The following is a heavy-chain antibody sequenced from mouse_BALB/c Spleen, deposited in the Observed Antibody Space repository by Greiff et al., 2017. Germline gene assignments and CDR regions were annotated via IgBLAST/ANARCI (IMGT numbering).Heavy chain of an antibody. CDR1: GFTIKDTY. Sequence: GQLQQSGAELVKPGASVKLSCTASGFTIKDTYMHWVKQRPEQGLEWIGRIDPANGNTKYDPKFQGKATITADTSSNTAYLQLSSLTSEDTAVYYCARDGNYGGDYWGQGTTLTVSS. D-gene: IGHD2-1*01. J-gene: IGHJ2*01. V-gene: IGHV14-3*02. CDR2: IDPANGNT. CDR3: ARDGNYGGDY.